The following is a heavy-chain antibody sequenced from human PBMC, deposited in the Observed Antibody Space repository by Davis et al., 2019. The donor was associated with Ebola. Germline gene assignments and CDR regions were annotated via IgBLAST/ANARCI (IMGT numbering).Heavy chain of an antibody. CDR3: ARHGGGPWGVMEVFDP. D-gene: IGHD3-16*01. J-gene: IGHJ5*02. CDR1: GGSFSGYY. Sequence: SETLSLTCAVYGGSFSGYYWSWIRQPPGKGLEWIGEINHSGSTNYNPSLKSRVSISVDTSKNQFSLKLFSVTAADTTVYYCARHGGGPWGVMEVFDPWGQGTLVTVSS. V-gene: IGHV4-34*01. CDR2: INHSGST.